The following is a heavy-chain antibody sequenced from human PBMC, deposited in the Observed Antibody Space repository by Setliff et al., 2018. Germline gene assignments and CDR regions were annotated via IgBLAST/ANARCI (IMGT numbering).Heavy chain of an antibody. V-gene: IGHV1-69*10. D-gene: IGHD6-19*01. Sequence: LVKVSCKASGYTFTSYAIGWVRQAPGQGLEWMGGIIPILGIANYAQKFQGRVTITADKSTSTAYMELSSLRSEDTAVYYCAREGIAVAGFDYWGQGTLVTVSS. CDR3: AREGIAVAGFDY. CDR1: GYTFTSYA. J-gene: IGHJ4*02. CDR2: IIPILGIA.